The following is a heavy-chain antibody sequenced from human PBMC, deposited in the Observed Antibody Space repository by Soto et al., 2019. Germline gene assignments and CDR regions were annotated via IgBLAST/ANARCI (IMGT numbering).Heavy chain of an antibody. CDR2: INYSGST. J-gene: IGHJ6*02. CDR1: GGSISSYY. V-gene: IGHV4-59*01. Sequence: SETLSLTCTVSGGSISSYYWSWIRQPPGKGLEWIGYINYSGSTNYNPSLKSRVTISVDTSKNQFSLKLSSVTAADTAVYYCARDKYSGVPYPYYYGMDVWGQGTTVTVSS. D-gene: IGHD5-12*01. CDR3: ARDKYSGVPYPYYYGMDV.